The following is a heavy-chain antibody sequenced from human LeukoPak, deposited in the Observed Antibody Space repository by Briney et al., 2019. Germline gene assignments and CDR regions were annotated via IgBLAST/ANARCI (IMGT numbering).Heavy chain of an antibody. CDR2: ICGSGGST. V-gene: IGHV3-23*01. CDR3: AKAFPYYDFWSGYIYYFDY. J-gene: IGHJ4*02. D-gene: IGHD3-3*01. Sequence: PGGSLRLSCAASGFTFSSYAMSWVRPAPGKGLGWVSAICGSGGSTYYADSVKGRFTISRDNSKNTLYLQMNSLRAEDTAVYYCAKAFPYYDFWSGYIYYFDYWGQGTLVTVSS. CDR1: GFTFSSYA.